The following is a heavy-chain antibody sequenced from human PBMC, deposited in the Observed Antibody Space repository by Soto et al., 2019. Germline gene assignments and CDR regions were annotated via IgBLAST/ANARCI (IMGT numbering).Heavy chain of an antibody. V-gene: IGHV1-2*02. CDR3: ARGGYYYDSSGYFFDC. D-gene: IGHD3-22*01. Sequence: ASVKVSCKASGYTFTGYYMHWVRQAPGQGLEWMGWINPNSGGTNYAQKFQGRVTMTRDTSISTAYMELSRLRSDDTAVYYCARGGYYYDSSGYFFDCWGQGTLVTVSS. CDR2: INPNSGGT. CDR1: GYTFTGYY. J-gene: IGHJ4*02.